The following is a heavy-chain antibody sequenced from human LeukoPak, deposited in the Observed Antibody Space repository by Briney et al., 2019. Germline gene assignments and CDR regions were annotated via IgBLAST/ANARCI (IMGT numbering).Heavy chain of an antibody. V-gene: IGHV4-39*07. CDR2: IYYSGST. CDR1: GGSISSSSYY. Sequence: SETLSLTCTVSGGSISSSSYYWGWIRQPPGKGLEWIGSIYYSGSTYYNPSLKSRVTISVDTSKNQFSLKLSSVTAADTAVYYCARMALRASYYYDSSVENWFDPWGQGTLVTVSS. J-gene: IGHJ5*02. CDR3: ARMALRASYYYDSSVENWFDP. D-gene: IGHD3-22*01.